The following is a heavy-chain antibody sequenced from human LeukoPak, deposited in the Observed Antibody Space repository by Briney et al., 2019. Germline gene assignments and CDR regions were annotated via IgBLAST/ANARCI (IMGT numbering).Heavy chain of an antibody. CDR1: GGSISSYH. J-gene: IGHJ5*02. V-gene: IGHV4-59*01. CDR2: MSYSGST. D-gene: IGHD2-2*01. Sequence: SETLSLTCTVSGGSISSYHWSWIRQPPGKGLEWIGSMSYSGSTNYNPSLKSRVTISVDTSKNQFSLKLSSVTAADTAVYYCASGGYCGSTDCYPNWFDPWGQGTLVTVSS. CDR3: ASGGYCGSTDCYPNWFDP.